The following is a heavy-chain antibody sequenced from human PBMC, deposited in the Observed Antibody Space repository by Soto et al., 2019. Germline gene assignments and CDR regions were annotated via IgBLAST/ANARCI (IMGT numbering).Heavy chain of an antibody. V-gene: IGHV3-13*01. Sequence: PGGSLRLSCAASGFTFSSYDMHWVRQATGKGLEWVSAIGTAGDTYYPGSVKGRFTISRENAKNSLYLQMNSLRAGDTAVYYCARGRCRYCSSTSLNWFDPWGQGTLVTVSS. D-gene: IGHD2-2*01. CDR2: IGTAGDT. J-gene: IGHJ5*02. CDR3: ARGRCRYCSSTSLNWFDP. CDR1: GFTFSSYD.